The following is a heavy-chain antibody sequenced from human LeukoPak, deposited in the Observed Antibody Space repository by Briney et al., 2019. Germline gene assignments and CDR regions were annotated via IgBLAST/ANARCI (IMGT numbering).Heavy chain of an antibody. V-gene: IGHV4-59*12. CDR1: GGSISSYY. Sequence: SETLSLTCTVSGGSISSYYWSRIRQPPGKGLEWIGYIYYSGSTNYNPSLKSRVTISVDTSKNQFSLKLSSVTAADTAVYYCARGLRGSGSAAYYFDYWGQGTLVTVSS. J-gene: IGHJ4*02. CDR3: ARGLRGSGSAAYYFDY. CDR2: IYYSGST. D-gene: IGHD3-10*01.